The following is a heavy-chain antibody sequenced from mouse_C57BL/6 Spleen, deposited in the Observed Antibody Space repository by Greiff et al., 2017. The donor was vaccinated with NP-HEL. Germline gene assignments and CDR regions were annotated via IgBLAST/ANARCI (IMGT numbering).Heavy chain of an antibody. CDR3: AKGSYYYGSSYQLDY. J-gene: IGHJ2*01. CDR1: GFTFSDYG. D-gene: IGHD1-1*01. CDR2: ISSGSSTI. Sequence: EVKLVESGGGLVKPGGSLKLSCAASGFTFSDYGMHWVRQAPEKGLEWVAYISSGSSTIYYADTVKGRFTISRDNAQNTLFLQMTSLRSEDTAMYYCAKGSYYYGSSYQLDYWGQGTTLTVSS. V-gene: IGHV5-17*01.